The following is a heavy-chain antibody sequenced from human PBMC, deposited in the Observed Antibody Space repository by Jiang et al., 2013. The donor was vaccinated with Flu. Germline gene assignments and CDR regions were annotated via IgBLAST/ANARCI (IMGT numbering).Heavy chain of an antibody. CDR3: ATESNDLRGPTSFNNWFDP. D-gene: IGHD3-10*01. V-gene: IGHV3-11*01. CDR2: ISSSGTIT. Sequence: GLVKPGGSLRLSCAASGFTFSDYYMSWVRQAPGKGLEWISYISSSGTITYYADSVKGRFTISRDNAKNSLYLQMNSLRVEDTAVYYCATESNDLRGPTSFNNWFDPWGQGTLVTVSS. CDR1: GFTFSDYY. J-gene: IGHJ5*02.